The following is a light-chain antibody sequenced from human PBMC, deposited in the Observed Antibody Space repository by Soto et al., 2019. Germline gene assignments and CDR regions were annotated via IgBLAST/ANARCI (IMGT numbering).Light chain of an antibody. Sequence: QSALTQPASVSGSPGQSINISSTGTSSDVGGYNYVSWYQQHPGKAPKLMIYDVSYRPSGVSNRFSGSKSGNTASLTISGLQADDEADYYCSSYTSSSTVVFGGGTKLTVL. CDR2: DVS. CDR1: SSDVGGYNY. CDR3: SSYTSSSTVV. V-gene: IGLV2-14*03. J-gene: IGLJ3*02.